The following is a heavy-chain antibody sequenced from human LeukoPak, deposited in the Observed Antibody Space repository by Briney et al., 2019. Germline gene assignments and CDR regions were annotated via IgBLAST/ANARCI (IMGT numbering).Heavy chain of an antibody. Sequence: GGSLRLSCAASGFTFSSYSMSWVRQAPGKGLEWVAFIRYDGSNKYYADTVKGRFTIDRDNYKHSLYLKMNSLGAEDTAVYYCAAAALGIDPGYWGQGTLVTVSS. CDR1: GFTFSSYS. CDR2: IRYDGSNK. V-gene: IGHV3-30*02. J-gene: IGHJ4*02. D-gene: IGHD6-25*01. CDR3: AAAALGIDPGY.